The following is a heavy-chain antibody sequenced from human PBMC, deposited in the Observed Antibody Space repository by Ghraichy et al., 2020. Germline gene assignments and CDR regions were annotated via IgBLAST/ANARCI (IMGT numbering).Heavy chain of an antibody. CDR3: ARDDYDVSGSV. J-gene: IGHJ4*02. D-gene: IGHD3-22*01. CDR2: IRDDSKST. V-gene: IGHV3-48*02. CDR1: GITFSSYP. Sequence: GGSLRLSCAASGITFSSYPMNWVRQAPGKGLEWLSYIRDDSKSTYYADSVKGRFTISRDNAKNSLYLQMNNLRDEDTAVYYCARDDYDVSGSVWGQGTLVIVSS.